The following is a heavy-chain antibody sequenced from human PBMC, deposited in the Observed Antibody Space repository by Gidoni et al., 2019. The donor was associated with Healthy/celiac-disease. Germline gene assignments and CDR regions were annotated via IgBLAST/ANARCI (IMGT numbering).Heavy chain of an antibody. D-gene: IGHD4-17*01. Sequence: QVQLVESGGGVVQPGRSLRLSCAASGFTFSSYGMHWVRQAPGKGLEWVAVIWYDGSNKYYADSVKGRFTISRDNSKNTLYLQMNSLRAEDTAVYYCARGTVTDPVAFDIWGQGTMVSVSS. CDR1: GFTFSSYG. V-gene: IGHV3-33*01. CDR3: ARGTVTDPVAFDI. CDR2: IWYDGSNK. J-gene: IGHJ3*02.